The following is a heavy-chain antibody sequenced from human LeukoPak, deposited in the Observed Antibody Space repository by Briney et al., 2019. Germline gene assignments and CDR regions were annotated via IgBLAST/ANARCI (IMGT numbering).Heavy chain of an antibody. CDR3: ATGDYDGGFDP. CDR1: GYTFTSYG. CDR2: ISVYNGNT. J-gene: IGHJ5*02. Sequence: ASVKVSCKASGYTFTSYGISWVRQAPGQGFEWMGWISVYNGNTNYAQKLQGRVTVTTDTSTSTAYMELRSLRSDDTAVYYCATGDYDGGFDPWGQGTLVTVTS. D-gene: IGHD4-17*01. V-gene: IGHV1-18*01.